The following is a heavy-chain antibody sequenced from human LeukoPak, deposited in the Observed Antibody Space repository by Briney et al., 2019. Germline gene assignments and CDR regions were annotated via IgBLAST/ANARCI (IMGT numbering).Heavy chain of an antibody. CDR2: TYYRSKWYN. CDR3: AKDPLDYYDSSGYHDAFDI. D-gene: IGHD3-22*01. Sequence: SQTLSLTCAISGDSVSSNSAAWNWIRQSPSRGLEWLGRTYYRSKWYNDYAVSVKSRITINPDTSKNQFSLQLNSVTPEDTAVYYCAKDPLDYYDSSGYHDAFDIWGQGTMVTVSS. CDR1: GDSVSSNSAA. V-gene: IGHV6-1*01. J-gene: IGHJ3*02.